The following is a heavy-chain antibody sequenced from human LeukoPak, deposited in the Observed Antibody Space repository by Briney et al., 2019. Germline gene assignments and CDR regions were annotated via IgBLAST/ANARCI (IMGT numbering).Heavy chain of an antibody. V-gene: IGHV3-23*01. J-gene: IGHJ3*02. Sequence: PGGSLRVSCAASGFTFSSYAMSWVRQAPGKGLEWVSVISGSGGSTYYADSVKGRFTISRDNSKNTQSLQMNSLRAEDTAIYYCAKDVIDAYPLDAFDIWGQGTMVTVSS. D-gene: IGHD2/OR15-2a*01. CDR3: AKDVIDAYPLDAFDI. CDR1: GFTFSSYA. CDR2: ISGSGGST.